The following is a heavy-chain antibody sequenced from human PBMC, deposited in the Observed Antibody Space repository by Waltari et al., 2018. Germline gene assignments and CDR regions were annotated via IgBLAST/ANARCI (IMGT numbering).Heavy chain of an antibody. Sequence: QVHLVQSGAEVKKPGSSVKVSCKASGDTFGRFAIAWVRQSPGQGLEWMGGLSPIFGTPNYAQEFQGRLTITADESANTVYMELGSLRPDDTAVYFCSRRQIGGPLDPWGQGTLVTVSS. CDR3: SRRQIGGPLDP. CDR1: GDTFGRFA. D-gene: IGHD1-1*01. V-gene: IGHV1-69*12. CDR2: LSPIFGTP. J-gene: IGHJ5*01.